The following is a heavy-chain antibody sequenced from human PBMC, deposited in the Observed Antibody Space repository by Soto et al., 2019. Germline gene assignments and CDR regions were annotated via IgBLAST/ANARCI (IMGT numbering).Heavy chain of an antibody. D-gene: IGHD3-3*01. CDR1: GFTFDDYA. Sequence: GGSLRLSCAASGFTFDDYAMHWVRQAPGKGLEWVSGISWNSGSIGYADSVKGRFTISRDNAKNSLYLQMNSLRAEDTAVYYCASRNDFWSGFYYMDVWGKGTTVTVSS. J-gene: IGHJ6*03. V-gene: IGHV3-9*01. CDR2: ISWNSGSI. CDR3: ASRNDFWSGFYYMDV.